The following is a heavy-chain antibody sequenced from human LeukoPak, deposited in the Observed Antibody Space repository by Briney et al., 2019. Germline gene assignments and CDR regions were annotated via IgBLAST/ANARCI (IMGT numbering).Heavy chain of an antibody. Sequence: ASVKVSCKASGYTFTGYYMHWVRQAPGQGLEWMGWINPNRGGTNYAQKFQGRVTMTRDTSISTAYMELSRLRSDDTAVYYCARDGMSSSWYGDDYYYYGMDVWGQGTTVTVSS. CDR1: GYTFTGYY. J-gene: IGHJ6*02. D-gene: IGHD6-13*01. V-gene: IGHV1-2*02. CDR3: ARDGMSSSWYGDDYYYYGMDV. CDR2: INPNRGGT.